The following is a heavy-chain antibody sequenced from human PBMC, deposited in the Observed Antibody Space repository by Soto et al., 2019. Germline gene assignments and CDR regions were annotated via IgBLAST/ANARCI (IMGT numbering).Heavy chain of an antibody. CDR2: MVPLPVAT. CDR1: GGTFTKYA. CDR3: ASGVGGLGGSSGWPDYAFDV. J-gene: IGHJ3*01. D-gene: IGHD6-19*01. V-gene: IGHV1-69*01. Sequence: QVQLVQSGAAVRKPGSSVKVSCKASGGTFTKYAITWVRQAPRQGLEWMGGMVPLPVATNYAQKFRGRVTISADESTSTAYLELSRLSSEDTAVYYCASGVGGLGGSSGWPDYAFDVWGQGTMVIVSS.